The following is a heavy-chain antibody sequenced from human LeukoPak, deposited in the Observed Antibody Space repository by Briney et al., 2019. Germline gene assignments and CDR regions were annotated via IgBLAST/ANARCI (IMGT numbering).Heavy chain of an antibody. V-gene: IGHV3-7*03. CDR1: GFTFSSYW. D-gene: IGHD6-19*01. CDR3: AKSPGFIAVAGTFDF. J-gene: IGHJ4*02. CDR2: IKKDGSEK. Sequence: GGSLRLSCAASGFTFSSYWMSWVRQAPGKGLEWVANIKKDGSEKYYVDSVKGRFTISRDNSKNTLYLQLNSLRAEDTAVYYCAKSPGFIAVAGTFDFWGQGTLVTVSS.